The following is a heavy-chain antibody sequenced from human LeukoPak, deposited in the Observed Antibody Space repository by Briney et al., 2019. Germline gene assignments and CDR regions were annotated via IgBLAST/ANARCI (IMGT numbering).Heavy chain of an antibody. J-gene: IGHJ3*02. CDR2: IHYSGST. Sequence: SETLSLTCAVSGGSISSGGYSWSWIRQPPGKGLEWIGYIHYSGSTYYNPSLKSRVTISVDTSKNQFSLRLSSVTAADTAIYYCARDKRDGYSNDAFDIWGQGTMVTVSS. CDR3: ARDKRDGYSNDAFDI. D-gene: IGHD5-24*01. V-gene: IGHV4-30-4*07. CDR1: GGSISSGGYS.